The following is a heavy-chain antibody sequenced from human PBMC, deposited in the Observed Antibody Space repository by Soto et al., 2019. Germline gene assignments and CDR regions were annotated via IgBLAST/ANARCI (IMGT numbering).Heavy chain of an antibody. CDR1: AFTFSTYG. J-gene: IGHJ4*02. D-gene: IGHD3-16*01. CDR3: ARDGDSRGIDY. Sequence: QVQLVESGGGVVQPGRSLGLSCAASAFTFSTYGMHWVRQAPGKGLEWVAIIAYDGSNKYYADSVNGRFTITRDNSKNALYLKMNSLRVEDTAVYYCARDGDSRGIDYWGRGTLVTVSS. CDR2: IAYDGSNK. V-gene: IGHV3-30*03.